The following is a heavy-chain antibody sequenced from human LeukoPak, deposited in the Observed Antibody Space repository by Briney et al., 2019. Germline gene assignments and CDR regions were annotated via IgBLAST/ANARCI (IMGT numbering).Heavy chain of an antibody. CDR2: INPSGGST. CDR3: ARVGGNYPIN. CDR1: GYTFTSNY. V-gene: IGHV1-46*01. Sequence: ASVKASCKTSGYTFTSNYMLWVRQAPGQGLEWMGIINPSGGSTSYAQKFQGRVTMTRDTSTSTVYMELSSLRSDDTAVYYCARVGGNYPINWGQGSLVTVSS. J-gene: IGHJ4*02. D-gene: IGHD1-26*01.